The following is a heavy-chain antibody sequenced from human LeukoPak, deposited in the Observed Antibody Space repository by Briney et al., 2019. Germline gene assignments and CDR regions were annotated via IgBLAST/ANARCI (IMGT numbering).Heavy chain of an antibody. D-gene: IGHD3-22*01. Sequence: SETLSLTCTVSGGSISSSSYYWGWIRQPPGKGLEWIGSIYYSGSTYYNPSLKSRVTISVDTSKNQFSLKLSSVTAADTAVYYCARDGRDSSGSKEMSWGQGTLVTVSS. CDR2: IYYSGST. CDR1: GGSISSSSYY. J-gene: IGHJ4*02. CDR3: ARDGRDSSGSKEMS. V-gene: IGHV4-39*07.